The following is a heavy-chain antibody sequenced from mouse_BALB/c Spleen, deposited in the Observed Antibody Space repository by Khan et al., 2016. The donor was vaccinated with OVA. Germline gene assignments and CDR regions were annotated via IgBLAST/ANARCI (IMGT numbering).Heavy chain of an antibody. D-gene: IGHD2-3*01. J-gene: IGHJ4*01. CDR1: AFNIKDTY. CDR2: IDPENGNT. CDR3: ARDGAGMYRWFGMDY. V-gene: IGHV14-3*02. Sequence: VQLQQSGAELVKPGASVKLSCTASAFNIKDTYIHWVKQRPEQGLEWIGRIDPENGNTNYDPKFQGKATVTADTSSNTAYLQLRSLTSEDTAVYYGARDGAGMYRWFGMDYWGQGTSVTVSS.